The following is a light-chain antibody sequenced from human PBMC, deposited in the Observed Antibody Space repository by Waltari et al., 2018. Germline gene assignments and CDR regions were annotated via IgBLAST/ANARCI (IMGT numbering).Light chain of an antibody. Sequence: QSTPTQPASVSGSPGQSIPISCTATNSDVGRYNLFSWYQQHPDKAPKLIIYDVTERPSGVSDRLSGSKSGNTASLTISGLQAEDEADYYCCSYAGSFTWVFGGGTKLTVL. CDR2: DVT. CDR3: CSYAGSFTWV. CDR1: NSDVGRYNL. J-gene: IGLJ3*02. V-gene: IGLV2-23*02.